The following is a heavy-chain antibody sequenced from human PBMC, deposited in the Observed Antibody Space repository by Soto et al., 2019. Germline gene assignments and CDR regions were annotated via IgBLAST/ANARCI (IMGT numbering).Heavy chain of an antibody. CDR2: ITDSGGST. D-gene: IGHD3-22*01. Sequence: PGGSLRLSCAASGFTFSSYVMSWVRQAPGKGLEWVSAITDSGGSTYYADSVKGRFTISRDNSKNTLYLQMNSLRAEDTAVYYCAKSSGYHDAFDIWGQGTTVTV. V-gene: IGHV3-23*01. CDR3: AKSSGYHDAFDI. J-gene: IGHJ3*02. CDR1: GFTFSSYV.